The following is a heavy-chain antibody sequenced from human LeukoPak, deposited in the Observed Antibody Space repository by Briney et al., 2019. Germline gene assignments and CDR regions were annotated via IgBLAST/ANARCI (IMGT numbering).Heavy chain of an antibody. CDR3: AAQYCTSTTCYALY. CDR2: ISYDGSNK. CDR1: GFTFSSYA. D-gene: IGHD2-2*01. Sequence: GGSLRLSCAASGFTFSSYAMHWVRQAPGKGLEWVAVISYDGSNKYYADSVKGRFTISRDNSKNTLYLQMTSLRAEDTAVYYCAAQYCTSTTCYALYWGQGTLVTVSS. V-gene: IGHV3-30-3*01. J-gene: IGHJ4*02.